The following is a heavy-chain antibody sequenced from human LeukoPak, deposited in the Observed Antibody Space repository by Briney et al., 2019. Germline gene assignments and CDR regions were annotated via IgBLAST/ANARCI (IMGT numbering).Heavy chain of an antibody. CDR1: SGSISSGIYY. J-gene: IGHJ4*02. CDR3: ARVRGGMPDY. Sequence: SETLSLTCTVSSGSISSGIYYWGWIRQPPGKGLEWIGYIYYSGSTNYNPSLKSRVTISVDKSKNQFSLKLSSVTAADTAVYYCARVRGGMPDYWGQGTLVTVSS. V-gene: IGHV4-61*05. D-gene: IGHD2-15*01. CDR2: IYYSGST.